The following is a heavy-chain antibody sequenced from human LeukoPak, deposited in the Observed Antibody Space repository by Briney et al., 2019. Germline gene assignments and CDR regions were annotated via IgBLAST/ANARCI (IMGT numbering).Heavy chain of an antibody. V-gene: IGHV3-9*01. D-gene: IGHD6-13*01. CDR3: AKKIAAAGQGYFDY. CDR1: GFTFDDYA. Sequence: GGSLRLSCAASGFTFDDYAMHWVRQAPGKGLEWVSYISWNSGGIGYADSVKGRFTISRDNSKNTLYLQMNSLRAEDTAVYYCAKKIAAAGQGYFDYWGQGTLVTVSS. J-gene: IGHJ4*02. CDR2: ISWNSGGI.